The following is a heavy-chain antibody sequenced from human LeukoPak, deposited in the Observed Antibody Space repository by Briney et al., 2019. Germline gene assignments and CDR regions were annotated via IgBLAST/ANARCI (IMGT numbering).Heavy chain of an antibody. CDR1: GFTCSSYE. V-gene: IGHV3-48*03. Sequence: GGSLRLSCAASGFTCSSYEMNWVRQAPGKGLEWVSYISSSGSTTHYADSVKGRFTISRDNAKKSLYLQMNSLRAEDTAVYYCARDNYDSSGYYFDWGQGTLVTVSS. D-gene: IGHD3-22*01. CDR2: ISSSGSTT. CDR3: ARDNYDSSGYYFD. J-gene: IGHJ4*02.